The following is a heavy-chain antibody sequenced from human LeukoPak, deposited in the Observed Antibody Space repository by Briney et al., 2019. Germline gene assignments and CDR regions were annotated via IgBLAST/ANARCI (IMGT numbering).Heavy chain of an antibody. CDR2: IKSKTDCGTT. Sequence: GGPMRLFCAASGFTFSLYRMSWVRHARGEGVEWVGRIKSKTDCGTTDYAAPVKGRFNTSREESTNTLYLQMNSMKIEDTAVYYCTADVDTANDYWGQGTLVTVSS. CDR1: GFTFSLYR. J-gene: IGHJ4*02. D-gene: IGHD5-18*01. CDR3: TADVDTANDY. V-gene: IGHV3-15*01.